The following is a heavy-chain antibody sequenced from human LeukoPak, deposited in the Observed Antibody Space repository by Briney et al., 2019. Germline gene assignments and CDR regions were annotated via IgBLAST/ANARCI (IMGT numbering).Heavy chain of an antibody. J-gene: IGHJ6*02. D-gene: IGHD2-2*01. V-gene: IGHV4-59*01. Sequence: PSETLSLTCTVSGGSISSYYWSWIRQPPGKGLEWIGYIYYSGSTNYNPSLKSRVTISVDTSKNQFSLKLSSVTAADTAVCYCARDRGYAYPGYYYGMDVWGQGTTVTVSS. CDR2: IYYSGST. CDR1: GGSISSYY. CDR3: ARDRGYAYPGYYYGMDV.